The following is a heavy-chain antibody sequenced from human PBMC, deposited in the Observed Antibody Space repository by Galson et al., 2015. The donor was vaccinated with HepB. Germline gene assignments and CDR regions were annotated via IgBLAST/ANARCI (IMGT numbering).Heavy chain of an antibody. J-gene: IGHJ4*02. Sequence: LRLSCAASGFTFSSYSMNWVRQAPGKGLEWVSYISSSSSTIYYADSVKGRFTISRDNSKNTLYLQMNSLRAEDTAVYYCAREHHQYYFDYWGQGTLVTVSS. CDR3: AREHHQYYFDY. CDR2: ISSSSSTI. V-gene: IGHV3-48*01. CDR1: GFTFSSYS.